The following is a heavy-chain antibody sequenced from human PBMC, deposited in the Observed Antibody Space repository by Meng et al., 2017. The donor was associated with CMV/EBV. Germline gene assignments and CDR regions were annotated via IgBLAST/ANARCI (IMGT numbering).Heavy chain of an antibody. CDR3: ARGYCSSTSCSIFDY. V-gene: IGHV4-34*01. J-gene: IGHJ4*02. Sequence: SETLSLTCAVYGGSFSGYYWSWIRQPPGKGLEWIGEINHSGSTNYNPSLKSRVTISVDTSKNQFSLKLSSVTAADTAVYYCARGYCSSTSCSIFDYWGQGTLVTAPQ. D-gene: IGHD2-2*01. CDR1: GGSFSGYY. CDR2: INHSGST.